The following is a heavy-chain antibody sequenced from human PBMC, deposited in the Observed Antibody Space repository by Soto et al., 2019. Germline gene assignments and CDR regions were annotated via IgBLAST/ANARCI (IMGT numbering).Heavy chain of an antibody. Sequence: QVQLVQSGAEVKKPGASVKVSCKASGYTFTSYGISWVRQAPGQGLEWMGWISAYNGNTNYAQKLQGRVTMTTDTSTSTAYMELRSLRSDDTAVYYCARGSSVMCMGRYFDWAQDYWGQGTLVTVSS. V-gene: IGHV1-18*01. CDR1: GYTFTSYG. CDR3: ARGSSVMCMGRYFDWAQDY. D-gene: IGHD3-9*01. CDR2: ISAYNGNT. J-gene: IGHJ4*02.